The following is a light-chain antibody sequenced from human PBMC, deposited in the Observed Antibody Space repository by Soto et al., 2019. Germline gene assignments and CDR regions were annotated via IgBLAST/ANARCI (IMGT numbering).Light chain of an antibody. CDR3: QQYNNWPQT. CDR2: GAS. CDR1: QGIGST. J-gene: IGKJ1*01. Sequence: EIVMTQSPATLSVSPGERATLSCRASQGIGSTLAWYQQKPGQTPRLLIYGASTRATDIPARFSGSGSGTEFTLTISSLQSEDFAEYHCQQYNNWPQTFGQGTKVDIK. V-gene: IGKV3-15*01.